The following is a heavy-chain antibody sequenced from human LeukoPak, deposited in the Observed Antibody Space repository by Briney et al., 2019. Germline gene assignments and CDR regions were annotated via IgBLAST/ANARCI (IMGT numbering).Heavy chain of an antibody. Sequence: GGSLRLSCAASGFTFSSHWMHWVRQAPGKGLVWVSRINGDGSNTTYADSVKGRFTISRDNAKNTLYLQMNSLRAEDTAVYYCARDHGSGSFQFDPWGQGTLVTVSS. CDR3: ARDHGSGSFQFDP. D-gene: IGHD3-10*01. V-gene: IGHV3-74*03. CDR1: GFTFSSHW. J-gene: IGHJ5*02. CDR2: INGDGSNT.